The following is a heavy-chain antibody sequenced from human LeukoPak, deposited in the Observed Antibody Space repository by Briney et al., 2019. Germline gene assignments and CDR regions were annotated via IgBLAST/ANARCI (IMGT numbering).Heavy chain of an antibody. D-gene: IGHD2-15*01. V-gene: IGHV3-23*01. CDR1: GFTFGSYA. CDR2: IFGSGGSA. J-gene: IGHJ4*02. Sequence: RGCLRLSCAASGFTFGSYAMYWVRQAPGKGLEWVSGIFGSGGSAHYADSVKGRFTISRDNSKNTVYLQMDSLRVEDTAIYYCAKTTTGYSSGRYPAWPIDYWGQGTLVTVSS. CDR3: AKTTTGYSSGRYPAWPIDY.